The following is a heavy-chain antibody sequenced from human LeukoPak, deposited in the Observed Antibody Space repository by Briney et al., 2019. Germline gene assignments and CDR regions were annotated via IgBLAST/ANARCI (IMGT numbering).Heavy chain of an antibody. D-gene: IGHD3-3*01. CDR3: ARDSITIFGGVITPNYYMDV. CDR2: INPNSGGT. J-gene: IGHJ6*03. V-gene: IGHV1-2*02. Sequence: ASVKVSCKASGYTFTGYYMHWVRQAPGQGLEWMGWINPNSGGTNYAQKFQGRVTMTRDTSISTAYMELRRLRSDDTAVYYCARDSITIFGGVITPNYYMDVWGKGTTVTVSS. CDR1: GYTFTGYY.